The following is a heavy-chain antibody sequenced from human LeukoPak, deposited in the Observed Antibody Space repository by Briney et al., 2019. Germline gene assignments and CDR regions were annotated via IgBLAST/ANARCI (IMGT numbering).Heavy chain of an antibody. CDR3: AKGRLGVDY. V-gene: IGHV3-23*01. D-gene: IGHD4-11*01. Sequence: PGGSLRLSCAASGFTFSSSAMSWVRQAPGKGLEWVSSITGSAATTSYADSVKGRFIISRDISKNTLYLQTNTLRAEDTAVYYCAKGRLGVDYWGQGTLVTLSS. CDR1: GFTFSSSA. CDR2: ITGSAATT. J-gene: IGHJ4*02.